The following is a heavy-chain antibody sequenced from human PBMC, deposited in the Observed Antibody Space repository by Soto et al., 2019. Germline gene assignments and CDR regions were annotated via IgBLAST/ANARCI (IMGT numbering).Heavy chain of an antibody. V-gene: IGHV3-30*04. CDR1: GFTFSSYA. J-gene: IGHJ4*02. D-gene: IGHD3-10*01. Sequence: WGSLRLSCTGSGFTFSSYAMHWVRLAPGKGLAWVAVVSYDGSIENYEDSVRVRFTISIDNSKNTVFLQMNSLRVEDTAVYYCAKDLYYYGLSLDDXWGQGTLVTVSX. CDR3: AKDLYYYGLSLDDX. CDR2: VSYDGSIE.